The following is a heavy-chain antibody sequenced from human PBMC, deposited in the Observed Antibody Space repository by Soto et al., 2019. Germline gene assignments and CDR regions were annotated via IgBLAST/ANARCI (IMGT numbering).Heavy chain of an antibody. Sequence: QVQLVQSGAEVKKPGASVKVSCKASGYIFTNYYIHWVRQAPEQGLEWMAIINPLPTSGSTNYAQKFQGRVTVTRDTSTSTVYLELSSLRSDDTAVYYCARDLAGAAYWGQGTLVTVSS. CDR2: INPLPTSGST. D-gene: IGHD6-13*01. CDR1: GYIFTNYY. J-gene: IGHJ4*02. CDR3: ARDLAGAAY. V-gene: IGHV1-46*01.